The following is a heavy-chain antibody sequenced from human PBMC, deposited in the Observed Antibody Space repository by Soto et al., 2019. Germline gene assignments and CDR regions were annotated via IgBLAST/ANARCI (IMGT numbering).Heavy chain of an antibody. V-gene: IGHV1-18*01. CDR2: ISAHNGKT. D-gene: IGHD2-15*01. CDR3: AREGFCSGGGCDSVDAFDI. CDR1: GYTFSTFG. J-gene: IGHJ3*02. Sequence: QVQLVQSGVEVKKPGASVKVSCKASGYTFSTFGISWVRQAPGQGLEWMGWISAHNGKTNYAQRVQDRITLTTDTSTSTAYMELRSLRSDDTAVYYCAREGFCSGGGCDSVDAFDIWGQGTMVTVSS.